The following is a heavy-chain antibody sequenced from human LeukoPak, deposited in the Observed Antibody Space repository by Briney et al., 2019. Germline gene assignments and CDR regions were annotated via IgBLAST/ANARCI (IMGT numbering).Heavy chain of an antibody. J-gene: IGHJ5*02. Sequence: GRSLRLSCAASGFTFSTYGMYWVRQAPGKGLEWVSAITSSGSPTYYADSVKGRFTISRDNAKTSVYLQMSSLRGEDTAVYYCARSLEVDPWGHGTLVTVSS. CDR2: ITSSGSPT. CDR3: ARSLEVDP. CDR1: GFTFSTYG. V-gene: IGHV3-21*01.